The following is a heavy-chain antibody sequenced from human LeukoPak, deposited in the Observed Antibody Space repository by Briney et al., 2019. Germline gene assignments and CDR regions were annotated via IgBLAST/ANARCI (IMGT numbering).Heavy chain of an antibody. CDR1: GFTVSSNY. V-gene: IGHV3-53*01. J-gene: IGHJ4*02. D-gene: IGHD2-21*01. CDR3: ARDFVGGGNYD. CDR2: IYSGGNT. Sequence: VGALRLSCAASGFTVSSNYMRWVRKAPGKVLEWVSIIYSGGNTYYADSVKGRLCFSRDNSKNTLFLQMNSLRAEDTAVYYCARDFVGGGNYDWGQGTLVTVSS.